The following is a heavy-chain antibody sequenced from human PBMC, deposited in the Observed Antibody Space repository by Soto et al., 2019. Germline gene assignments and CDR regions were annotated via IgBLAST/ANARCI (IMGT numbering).Heavy chain of an antibody. CDR2: ISYDGSNK. CDR3: AKSVVAAGRSYFDY. D-gene: IGHD6-13*01. CDR1: GFTFSSYG. Sequence: GGSLRLSCAASGFTFSSYGMHWVRQALGKGLEWVAVISYDGSNKYYADSVKGRFTISRDNSKNTLYLQMNSLRAEDTAVYYCAKSVVAAGRSYFDYWGQGTLVTVSS. V-gene: IGHV3-30*18. J-gene: IGHJ4*02.